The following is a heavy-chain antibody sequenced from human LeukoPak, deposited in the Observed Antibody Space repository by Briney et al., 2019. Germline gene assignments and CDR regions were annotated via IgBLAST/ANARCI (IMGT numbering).Heavy chain of an antibody. CDR1: GFTFSSYS. V-gene: IGHV3-21*01. Sequence: GGSLRLSCAASGFTFSSYSMNWVRQAPGKGLKWVSSISSSSSYIYYADSVKGRFTISRDNAKNSLYLQMNSLRAEDTAVYYCARDRGYSYGSAFDYWGQGTLVTVSS. CDR3: ARDRGYSYGSAFDY. CDR2: ISSSSSYI. J-gene: IGHJ4*02. D-gene: IGHD5-18*01.